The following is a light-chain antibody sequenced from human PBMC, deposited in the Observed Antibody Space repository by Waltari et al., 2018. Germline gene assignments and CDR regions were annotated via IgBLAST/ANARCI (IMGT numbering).Light chain of an antibody. CDR2: DVS. CDR1: SSDVGGYNY. J-gene: IGLJ2*01. CDR3: SSYTTSGSYVV. V-gene: IGLV2-14*03. Sequence: QSALTQPASVSGSPGQSITISCTGTSSDVGGYNYVSWYQRHPGKAPKLIIYDVSDRPPGVSPRCSGAKAGNTASLIISGLQAEDEADYYCSSYTTSGSYVVFGGGTKLTVL.